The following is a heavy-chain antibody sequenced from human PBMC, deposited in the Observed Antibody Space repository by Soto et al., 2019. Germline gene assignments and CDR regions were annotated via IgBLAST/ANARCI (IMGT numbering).Heavy chain of an antibody. J-gene: IGHJ4*02. CDR3: GAETLRGVIGY. Sequence: EVQLLESGGGLVQPGGSLRLSCAASGFTFSSYAMSWVRQAPGKGLEWVSAISGSGGSTYYADSVKGRFTISRDNSKNTLDLQMNSLRAEDTAVYYCGAETLRGVIGYWGQGTLVTGSS. V-gene: IGHV3-23*01. CDR2: ISGSGGST. D-gene: IGHD3-10*01. CDR1: GFTFSSYA.